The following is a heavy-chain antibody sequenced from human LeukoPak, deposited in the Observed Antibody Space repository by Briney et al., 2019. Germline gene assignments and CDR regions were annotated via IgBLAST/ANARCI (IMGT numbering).Heavy chain of an antibody. J-gene: IGHJ4*02. D-gene: IGHD1-1*01. CDR3: ARQDGNSKYYFDY. CDR1: GYSFTYYW. CDR2: IYPRDSDT. Sequence: GESLNISCKGSGYSFTYYWMGWVRQMPGEGLEWIGIIYPRDSDTRYRPSFQGQVTISVDKSISTAYLQWSSLKASDTAMYYCARQDGNSKYYFDYWGQGTLVTVSS. V-gene: IGHV5-51*01.